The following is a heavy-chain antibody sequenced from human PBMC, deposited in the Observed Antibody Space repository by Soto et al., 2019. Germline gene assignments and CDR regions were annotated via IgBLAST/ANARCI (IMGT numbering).Heavy chain of an antibody. CDR3: GSHRIGFGFDF. CDR1: GGSISSSSYY. V-gene: IGHV4-39*01. Sequence: QLQLQESGPGLVKPSETLSLTCTVSGGSISSSSYYWGWIRQPPGKGLEWIGSIYYSGSTYYNPANKSRVTLTVDTHKNQFPLKLSSVTAANTALYYGGSHRIGFGFDFWGQGTLVTVSS. D-gene: IGHD3-16*01. CDR2: IYYSGST. J-gene: IGHJ4*02.